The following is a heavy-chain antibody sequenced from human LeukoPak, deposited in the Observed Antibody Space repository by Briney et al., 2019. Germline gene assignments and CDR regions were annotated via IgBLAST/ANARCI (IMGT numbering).Heavy chain of an antibody. CDR1: GGTFSSYA. J-gene: IGHJ4*02. D-gene: IGHD6-6*01. CDR3: ARLIAARPGVPDY. Sequence: SVKVSCKASGGTFSSYAISWVRQAPGQGLEWMGGIIPIFGTANYAQKFQGRVTITADESTSTAYMELSSLRSEDTAVYYCARLIAARPGVPDYWGQGTLVTVSS. CDR2: IIPIFGTA. V-gene: IGHV1-69*13.